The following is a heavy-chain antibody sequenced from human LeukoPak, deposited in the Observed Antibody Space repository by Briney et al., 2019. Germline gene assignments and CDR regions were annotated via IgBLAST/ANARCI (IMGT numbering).Heavy chain of an antibody. CDR3: ARVRQDGYAFAEFDY. CDR2: INPNSGGT. D-gene: IGHD5-24*01. CDR1: GYTFTGYY. Sequence: ASVKVSCKASGYTFTGYYMHWVRQAPGQGLEWMGWINPNSGGTNYAQKFQGRVTMTRDTSISTAYMELSRLRSDDTAVYYCARVRQDGYAFAEFDYWGQGTLVTVSS. J-gene: IGHJ4*02. V-gene: IGHV1-2*02.